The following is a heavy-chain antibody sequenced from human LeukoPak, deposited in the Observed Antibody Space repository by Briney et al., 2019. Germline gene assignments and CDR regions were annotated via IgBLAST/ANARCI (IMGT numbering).Heavy chain of an antibody. V-gene: IGHV3-53*01. D-gene: IGHD1-26*01. CDR2: IYSGGST. Sequence: GGPLRLSCAASGFTVSSNYMSWVRQAPGKGLEWVSIIYSGGSTYYADSVKGRFTISRDNSKNTLFLQMNSLRAEDTAMYYCASAGGGGYYLYFHYWGQGTLVTVSS. CDR1: GFTVSSNY. J-gene: IGHJ4*02. CDR3: ASAGGGGYYLYFHY.